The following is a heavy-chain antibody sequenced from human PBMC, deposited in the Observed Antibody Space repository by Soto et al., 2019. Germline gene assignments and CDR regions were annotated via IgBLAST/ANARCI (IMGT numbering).Heavy chain of an antibody. CDR2: IYYSGST. Sequence: LSLTCTVSGGPISSGDYYWSWIRQPPGKGLEWIGYIYYSGSTYYNPSLKSRVTISVDTSKNQFSLNLSSVTAADTAVYYCTRDRGGLGHWGQGTLVTVSS. D-gene: IGHD3-10*01. J-gene: IGHJ4*02. CDR1: GGPISSGDYY. CDR3: TRDRGGLGH. V-gene: IGHV4-30-4*01.